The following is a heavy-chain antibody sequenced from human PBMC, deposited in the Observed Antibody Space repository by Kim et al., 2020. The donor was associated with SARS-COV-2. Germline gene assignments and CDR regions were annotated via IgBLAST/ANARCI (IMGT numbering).Heavy chain of an antibody. CDR3: ARVDSEYWYFDL. D-gene: IGHD2-21*01. CDR2: IYYSGST. J-gene: IGHJ2*01. V-gene: IGHV4-59*01. Sequence: SETLSLTCTVSGGSISSYYWSWIRQPPGKGLEWIGYIYYSGSTNYNPSLKSRVTISVDTSKNQFSLKLSSVTAADTAVYYCARVDSEYWYFDLWGRGTLVTVSS. CDR1: GGSISSYY.